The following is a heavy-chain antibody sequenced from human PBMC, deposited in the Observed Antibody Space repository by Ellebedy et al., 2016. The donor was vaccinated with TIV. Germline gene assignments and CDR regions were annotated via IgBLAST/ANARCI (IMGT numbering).Heavy chain of an antibody. D-gene: IGHD2-21*02. CDR1: AYTLTAVT. J-gene: IGHJ6*02. CDR2: FEPEDGKT. CDR3: GTGDWTFLGMDV. Sequence: ASVKDSCXVSAYTLTAVTIHWVREAPGKGQERTGGFEPEDGKTIYAQKFQGRVTMTEDSFTDTAYLELSSLRSEDSAVYYCGTGDWTFLGMDVWGPGTTVTVSS. V-gene: IGHV1-24*01.